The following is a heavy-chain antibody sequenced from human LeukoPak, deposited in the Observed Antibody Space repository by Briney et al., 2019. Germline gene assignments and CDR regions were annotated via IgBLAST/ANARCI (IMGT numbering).Heavy chain of an antibody. CDR2: ISYDGSNK. Sequence: PGGSLRLSCAASGFTFSNYAIHWVRQAPGKGLEWVAVISYDGSNKYYADSVKGRFTISRDNSKNTLYLQINSLRAEDTAVYYCARARSGDYVVETDYWGQGTLVTVSS. CDR3: ARARSGDYVVETDY. CDR1: GFTFSNYA. V-gene: IGHV3-30-3*01. D-gene: IGHD4-17*01. J-gene: IGHJ4*02.